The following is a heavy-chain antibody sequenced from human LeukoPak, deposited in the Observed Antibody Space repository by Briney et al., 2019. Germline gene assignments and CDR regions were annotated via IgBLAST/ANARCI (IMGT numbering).Heavy chain of an antibody. CDR2: ISSSSSYI. V-gene: IGHV3-21*01. D-gene: IGHD2-21*01. CDR1: GFTFSSYS. CDR3: ARMAFAVAYFDY. Sequence: SGGSLRLSCAASGFTFSSYSMNWIRQAPGKGLEWVSSISSSSSYIYYADSVKGRFTISRDNAKNSLYLQMNSLRAEDTAVYYCARMAFAVAYFDYWGQGTLVTVSS. J-gene: IGHJ4*02.